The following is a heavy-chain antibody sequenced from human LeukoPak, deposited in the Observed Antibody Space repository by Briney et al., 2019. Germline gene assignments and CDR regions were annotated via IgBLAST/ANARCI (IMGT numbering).Heavy chain of an antibody. CDR3: ARKNGLDY. V-gene: IGHV3-7*01. CDR2: IKQDGNEK. J-gene: IGHJ4*02. CDR1: GFTFSNSW. Sequence: GGSLRLSCAASGFTFSNSWMTWVRQAPGKGLEWVANIKQDGNEKYYVDSVKGRFTISRDNAKNSLYLQMNSLRAEDTAVYYCARKNGLDYWGQGTLVTVSS.